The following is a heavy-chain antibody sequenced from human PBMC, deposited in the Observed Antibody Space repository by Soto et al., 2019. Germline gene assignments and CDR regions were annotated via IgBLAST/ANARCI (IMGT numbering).Heavy chain of an antibody. D-gene: IGHD2-8*01. V-gene: IGHV3-20*01. CDR3: ARRGCTNGVCQGYMDV. J-gene: IGHJ6*03. Sequence: PGGSLRLSCAASGFTFDDYGMSWVRQAPGKGLEWVSGINWNGGSTGYADSVKGRFTISRDNAKNSLYLQMNSLRAEDTALYHCARRGCTNGVCQGYMDVWGKGTTVTVSS. CDR1: GFTFDDYG. CDR2: INWNGGST.